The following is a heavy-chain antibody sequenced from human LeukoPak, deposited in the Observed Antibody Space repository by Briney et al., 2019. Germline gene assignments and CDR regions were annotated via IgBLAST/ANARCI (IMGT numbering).Heavy chain of an antibody. CDR2: INYNGDT. D-gene: IGHD6-6*01. Sequence: SETLSLTCTVSGDSISNYYWTWVRQPPGMGLEWIGTINYNGDTNYNPSLKSRVALSVGSSTKQFSLKVSSVTAADTAVYFCARVLMGCVIASRPTRMYYYGMDVWGQGTAVTVSS. J-gene: IGHJ6*02. V-gene: IGHV4-59*01. CDR3: ARVLMGCVIASRPTRMYYYGMDV. CDR1: GDSISNYY.